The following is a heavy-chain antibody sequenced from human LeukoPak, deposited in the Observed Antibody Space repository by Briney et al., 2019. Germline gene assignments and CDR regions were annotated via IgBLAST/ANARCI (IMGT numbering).Heavy chain of an antibody. V-gene: IGHV3-73*01. CDR3: TRHWDTAMGDGYDY. Sequence: PGGSLRLSCAASGFTFSGSAMHWVRQASGKGLEWVGRIRSKANSYATAYAASVKGGSTISRDDSKNTAYLQMNSLKTEDTAVYYCTRHWDTAMGDGYDYWGQGTLVTVSS. D-gene: IGHD5-18*01. CDR2: IRSKANSYAT. CDR1: GFTFSGSA. J-gene: IGHJ4*02.